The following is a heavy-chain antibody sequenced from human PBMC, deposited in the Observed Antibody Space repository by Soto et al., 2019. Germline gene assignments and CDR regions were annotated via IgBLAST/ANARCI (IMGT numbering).Heavy chain of an antibody. CDR1: GFTFSSYA. CDR2: ISGSGGST. D-gene: IGHD3-3*01. J-gene: IGHJ5*02. V-gene: IGHV3-23*01. CDR3: AKAQFYDFWSGYLTFDP. Sequence: PGGSLRLSCAASGFTFSSYAMSWVRQAPGKGLEWVSAISGSGGSTYYADSVKGRFTISRDNSKNTLYLQMNSLRAEDTAVYYCAKAQFYDFWSGYLTFDPWGQGTLVTVSS.